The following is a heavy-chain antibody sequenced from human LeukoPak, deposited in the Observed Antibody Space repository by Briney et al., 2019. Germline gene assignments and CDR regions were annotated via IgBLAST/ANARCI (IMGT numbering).Heavy chain of an antibody. D-gene: IGHD2-2*01. CDR1: GGSISSYY. CDR3: ARDKKGASCYDY. V-gene: IGHV4-59*01. J-gene: IGHJ4*02. Sequence: SETLSLTCTVSGGSISSYYWSWIRQPPGKGLEWIGYIYYSGSTNYNPSLKSRVTISVDTSKNQFSLKLSSVTAADTAVDYCARDKKGASCYDYWGQGTLVTVSS. CDR2: IYYSGST.